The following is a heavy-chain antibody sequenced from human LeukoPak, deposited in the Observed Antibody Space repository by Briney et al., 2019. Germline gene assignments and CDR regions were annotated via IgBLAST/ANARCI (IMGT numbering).Heavy chain of an antibody. Sequence: SVKVSCKASGGTFSSYAISWVRQAPGQGLEWMGGTIPMFGSANSAQKFQGRVTITADESTSTAYMELSSLRSEDTAVYYCARTGCSGDSCYYYFDYWGQGTLVTVSS. J-gene: IGHJ4*02. CDR1: GGTFSSYA. CDR3: ARTGCSGDSCYYYFDY. CDR2: TIPMFGSA. D-gene: IGHD2-15*01. V-gene: IGHV1-69*01.